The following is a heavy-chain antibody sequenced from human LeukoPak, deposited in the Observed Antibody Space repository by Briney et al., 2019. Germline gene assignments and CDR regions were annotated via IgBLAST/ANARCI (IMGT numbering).Heavy chain of an antibody. J-gene: IGHJ4*02. D-gene: IGHD3-22*01. V-gene: IGHV3-33*01. CDR2: IWYDGSNK. CDR3: ARAQDYYDSSGYYYFDY. CDR1: RFTFSSYG. Sequence: GGSLRLSCAASRFTFSSYGMHWVRQAPGKGLEWVAVIWYDGSNKYYADSVKGRFTISRDNSKNTLYLQMNSLRAEDTAVYYCARAQDYYDSSGYYYFDYWGQGTLVTVSS.